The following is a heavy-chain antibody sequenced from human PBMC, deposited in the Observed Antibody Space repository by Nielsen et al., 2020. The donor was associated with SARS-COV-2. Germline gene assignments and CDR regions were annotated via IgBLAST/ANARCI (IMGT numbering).Heavy chain of an antibody. V-gene: IGHV1-46*01. CDR1: GDTSSNYY. D-gene: IGHD2-2*01. CDR3: AKVGSICSRTSCYES. J-gene: IGHJ4*02. Sequence: ASVKVSCKASGDTSSNYYIHWVRQAPGQGLEWMGIINPSGGTTSYAQKFEGRLTMTRDTSTRTIYMELSRLTSEDTAVYYCAKVGSICSRTSCYESWGQGTLVTVSS. CDR2: INPSGGTT.